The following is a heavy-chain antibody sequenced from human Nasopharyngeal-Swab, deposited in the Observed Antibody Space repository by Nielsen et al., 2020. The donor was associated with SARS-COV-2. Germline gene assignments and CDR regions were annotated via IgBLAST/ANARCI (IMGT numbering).Heavy chain of an antibody. CDR3: AKATWVEGDFDY. V-gene: IGHV3-23*01. CDR2: ISGSGGSI. J-gene: IGHJ4*02. Sequence: GGSLRLSCAASGFTFSSYAMSWVRQAPGKGLEWVSAISGSGGSIYYADSVKGRFTISRDNSKNTLYLQMNSLRAEDTAVYYCAKATWVEGDFDYWGQGTLVTVSS. CDR1: GFTFSSYA. D-gene: IGHD5-24*01.